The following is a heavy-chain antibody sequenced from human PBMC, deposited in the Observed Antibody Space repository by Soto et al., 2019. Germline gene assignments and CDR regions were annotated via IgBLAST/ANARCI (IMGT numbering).Heavy chain of an antibody. D-gene: IGHD3-3*02. V-gene: IGHV4-4*02. CDR3: AARHFWSGPWTQRRLDY. Sequence: PSETLSLTFAVSGASINSSHWWSWVRQPPGKGLEWIGQISHSGSTNYNPSLTSRVTISVDKSKNHFSLKLTSVTAADTAVYYCAARHFWSGPWTQRRLDYWGQGTLVTVSS. CDR1: GASINSSHW. CDR2: ISHSGST. J-gene: IGHJ4*02.